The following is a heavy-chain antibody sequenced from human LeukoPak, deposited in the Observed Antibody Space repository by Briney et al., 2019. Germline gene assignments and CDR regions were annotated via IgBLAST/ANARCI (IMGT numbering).Heavy chain of an antibody. CDR3: AKRHGSGIKYFEY. Sequence: GGSLRLSCAASGFTFSSYDMSWVRQAPEKGLEWVSTITSGGTTYYADSVKGRFTISRDNSKNTLYLQMNSLRAEDTAIYYCAKRHGSGIKYFEYWGQGTLVTVSS. V-gene: IGHV3-23*01. CDR2: ITSGGTT. J-gene: IGHJ4*02. CDR1: GFTFSSYD. D-gene: IGHD3-10*01.